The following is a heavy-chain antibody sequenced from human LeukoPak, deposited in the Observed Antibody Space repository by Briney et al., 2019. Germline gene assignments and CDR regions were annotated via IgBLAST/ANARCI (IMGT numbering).Heavy chain of an antibody. Sequence: ASVKVSCKASGYTFTSYDINWVRQATGQGLEWMGWMNPNSGNTGYAQKFQGRVTITRNTSISTAYMELSSLRSEDTAVYYCARAPVVKGYCSSTSCSYYFDYWGQGTLVTVSS. CDR1: GYTFTSYD. CDR2: MNPNSGNT. D-gene: IGHD2-2*01. V-gene: IGHV1-8*03. J-gene: IGHJ4*02. CDR3: ARAPVVKGYCSSTSCSYYFDY.